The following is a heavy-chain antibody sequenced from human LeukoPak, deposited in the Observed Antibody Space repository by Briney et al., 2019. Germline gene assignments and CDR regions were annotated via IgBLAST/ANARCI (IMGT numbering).Heavy chain of an antibody. CDR2: IIPIFRTA. CDR3: ASTIGVYYYYYYMDV. CDR1: EGTFNDYA. Sequence: SVKVSCKASEGTFNDYAINWVRQAPGEGLEWMGGIIPIFRTANYAQKFQGRVTITADESTSTAYMELSSLRSEDTAVYYCASTIGVYYYYYYMDVWGKGTTVTVSS. D-gene: IGHD3-3*01. J-gene: IGHJ6*03. V-gene: IGHV1-69*13.